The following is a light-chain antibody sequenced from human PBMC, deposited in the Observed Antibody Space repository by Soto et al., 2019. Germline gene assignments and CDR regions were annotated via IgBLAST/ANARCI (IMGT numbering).Light chain of an antibody. CDR2: TNT. V-gene: IGLV1-44*01. CDR3: AIWDDSLTGPV. CDR1: SSNIGSNT. J-gene: IGLJ3*02. Sequence: QSVLTQPPSASGTPGKRVTISCSGSSSNIGSNTVSWYQQLPGTAPKLLIYTNTQRPSGVPDRFAGSKSGTSASLAISGLQSQDEADYYWAIWDDSLTGPVFGGGTKVTV.